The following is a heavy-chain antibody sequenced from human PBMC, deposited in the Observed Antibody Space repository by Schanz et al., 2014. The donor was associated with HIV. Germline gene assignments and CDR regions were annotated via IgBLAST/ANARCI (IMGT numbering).Heavy chain of an antibody. CDR2: ISFDGSNK. CDR1: GFSFSNYG. J-gene: IGHJ4*02. CDR3: VKDISNYYDSSAFDY. V-gene: IGHV3-30*18. D-gene: IGHD3-22*01. Sequence: QVQLLESGGGVVQPVLSLSCEASGFSFSNYGMHWVRQAPGKGLEWGAVISFDGSNKYYADSVKGRFTISRDNSKNMLFLQMNSLRAEDTAVYYCVKDISNYYDSSAFDYWGQGTLVSVPS.